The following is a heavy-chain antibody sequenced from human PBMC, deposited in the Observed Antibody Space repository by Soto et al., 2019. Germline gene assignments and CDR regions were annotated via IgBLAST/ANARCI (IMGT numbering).Heavy chain of an antibody. CDR1: GVSIGSNYY. J-gene: IGHJ4*02. V-gene: IGHV4-4*02. CDR2: MAHIGSV. D-gene: IGHD6-19*01. Sequence: QVLLQESGPGLVQPSGTLSLSCVVSGVSIGSNYYWGWVRRSPGKGLEWLGAMAHIGSVNYHPSLQSRVTLSMDKAQNQFSLQLNSVTAADTAVYYCARSLGWYAIDYWGQGTLVIVS. CDR3: ARSLGWYAIDY.